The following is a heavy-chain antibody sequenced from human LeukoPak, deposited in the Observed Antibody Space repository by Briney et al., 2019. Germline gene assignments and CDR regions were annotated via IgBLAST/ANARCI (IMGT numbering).Heavy chain of an antibody. V-gene: IGHV3-23*01. D-gene: IGHD1-7*01. CDR3: AKGGNYAPLDY. CDR1: GFTFSSYA. CDR2: ISTSGSDT. Sequence: GGSLRLSCAASGFTFSSYAMSWVRQAPGKGLEWVSAISTSGSDTIYTDSVKDRFTISRDNSKNTLYLQMNSLRAEDTAVYYCAKGGNYAPLDYWGQGTLVTVSS. J-gene: IGHJ4*02.